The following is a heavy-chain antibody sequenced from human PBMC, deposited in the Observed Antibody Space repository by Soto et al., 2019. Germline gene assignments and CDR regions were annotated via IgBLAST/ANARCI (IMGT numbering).Heavy chain of an antibody. CDR3: ASDRGGVGARVAFDI. D-gene: IGHD1-26*01. V-gene: IGHV4-59*01. Sequence: TLQTLSVTRTVSGGSMNNYYWSWIRQPPGKGLEWIGYIYYAGNTNYNPSLKSRVTISVDTSKTQLSLNLRSMTAADTAVYYCASDRGGVGARVAFDIWGQGTMVTVSS. J-gene: IGHJ3*02. CDR2: IYYAGNT. CDR1: GGSMNNYY.